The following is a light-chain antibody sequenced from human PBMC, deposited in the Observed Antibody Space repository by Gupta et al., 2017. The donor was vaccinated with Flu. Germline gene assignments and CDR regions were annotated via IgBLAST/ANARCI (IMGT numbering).Light chain of an antibody. V-gene: IGKV3-15*01. CDR2: GVS. CDR3: QQYRDWPLT. Sequence: EIVMTQSPATLSVSPGERVTLFCRASQSFTRNLAWYQQKRGQAPRLLISGVSTRATGVPARFSGSGSGTEFTLTISSLQSEDFAVYYCQQYRDWPLTFGGGTRVEIK. J-gene: IGKJ4*01. CDR1: QSFTRN.